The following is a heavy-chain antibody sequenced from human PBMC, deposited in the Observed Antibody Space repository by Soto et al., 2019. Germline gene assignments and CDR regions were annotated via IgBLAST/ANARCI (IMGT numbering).Heavy chain of an antibody. CDR1: GFTFSTDA. CDR3: AKGRGGTFSHFEN. D-gene: IGHD2-15*01. J-gene: IGHJ4*02. Sequence: EVQLLESGGGLVQPGGSLRLSCAASGFTFSTDAMNWVRQAPGKGLEWVSTISGSGGTTYYADSVKGRFTISRDNSKNTLYLQMNSLRAEDTAVYYCAKGRGGTFSHFENWGQGILVTVSS. V-gene: IGHV3-23*01. CDR2: ISGSGGTT.